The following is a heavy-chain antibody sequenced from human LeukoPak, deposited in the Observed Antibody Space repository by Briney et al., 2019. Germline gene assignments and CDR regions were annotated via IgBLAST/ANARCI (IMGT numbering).Heavy chain of an antibody. CDR1: GFTFSSYD. D-gene: IGHD6-19*01. J-gene: IGHJ4*02. CDR3: ARAYSSGWEIDY. Sequence: GGSLRLSCAASGFTFSSYDMHWVRQATGKGLEWVSAIGTAGDTYYPGSVKGRFTVSRENAKNSLYLQMNSLRAGDTAVYYCARAYSSGWEIDYWGQGTLVTVSS. CDR2: IGTAGDT. V-gene: IGHV3-13*01.